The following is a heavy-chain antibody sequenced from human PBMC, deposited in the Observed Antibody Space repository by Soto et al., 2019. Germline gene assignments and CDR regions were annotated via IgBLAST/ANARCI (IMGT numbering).Heavy chain of an antibody. Sequence: TLSLTCSVSGGSVTNGRSSWNWIRQSTGKGLEWIAYIYHSGNTYYNPSLRSRVTMSVGRSKNQFSLKLTSVPAADTAVYFCARSRGYNSGTYGIDVWGQGTTVTVSS. CDR3: ARSRGYNSGTYGIDV. D-gene: IGHD3-10*01. CDR1: GGSVTNGRSS. CDR2: IYHSGNT. J-gene: IGHJ6*02. V-gene: IGHV4-30-2*06.